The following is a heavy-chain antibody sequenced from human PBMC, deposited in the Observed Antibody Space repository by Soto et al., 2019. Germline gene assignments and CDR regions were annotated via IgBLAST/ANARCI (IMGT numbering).Heavy chain of an antibody. CDR2: IIPIFGTA. J-gene: IGHJ5*02. D-gene: IGHD1-26*01. CDR1: GGTXISYA. Sequence: SXKVSYKASGGTXISYAIRLVRQAPGQGLEWMGGIIPIFGTANYAQKLQGRVTITADESKRTAYMELISLRSEDTAVYYCAREVGATLNWFDPWGQGTLVTVSS. CDR3: AREVGATLNWFDP. V-gene: IGHV1-69*13.